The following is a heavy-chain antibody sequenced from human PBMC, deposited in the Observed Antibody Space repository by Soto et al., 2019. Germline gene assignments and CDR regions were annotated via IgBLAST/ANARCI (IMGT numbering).Heavy chain of an antibody. Sequence: GASVKVSCKASGYTFTSYDINWVRQATGQGLEWMGWMNPNSGNTGYAQKFQGRVTMTRNTSISTAYMELSSLRSEDTAVYYCARGGLRYFDWLFTRGYYYYYMDVWGKGTTVTVSS. CDR1: GYTFTSYD. CDR2: MNPNSGNT. D-gene: IGHD3-9*01. CDR3: ARGGLRYFDWLFTRGYYYYYMDV. J-gene: IGHJ6*03. V-gene: IGHV1-8*01.